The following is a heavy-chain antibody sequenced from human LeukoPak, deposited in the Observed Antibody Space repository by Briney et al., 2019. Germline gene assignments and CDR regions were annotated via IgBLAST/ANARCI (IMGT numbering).Heavy chain of an antibody. CDR1: GFTLTNYW. CDR2: IHSTDSHA. J-gene: IGHJ4*02. D-gene: IGHD4-23*01. CDR3: AGARHGNFRWDY. V-gene: IGHV5-51*01. Sequence: GESLKISCQDSGFTLTNYWIGWVRQMPGKGLEWMGIIHSTDSHAKYSPSFQGQVTISVDKSISTAYLQWRGLKASDTAMYYCAGARHGNFRWDYWGQGTLVTVSS.